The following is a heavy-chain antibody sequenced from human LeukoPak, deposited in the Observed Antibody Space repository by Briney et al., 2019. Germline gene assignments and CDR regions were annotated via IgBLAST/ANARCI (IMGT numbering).Heavy chain of an antibody. CDR2: INHSGST. V-gene: IGHV4-34*01. CDR3: ARGEGGSGSYVIGY. CDR1: GGSFSGYY. D-gene: IGHD3-10*01. J-gene: IGHJ4*02. Sequence: SETLSLTCAVYGGSFSGYYWSWIRQPPGKGLEWIGEINHSGSTNYNPSLKSRVTISVDTSKNQFSLKLSSVTAADTAVYYCARGEGGSGSYVIGYWGQGTLVTVSS.